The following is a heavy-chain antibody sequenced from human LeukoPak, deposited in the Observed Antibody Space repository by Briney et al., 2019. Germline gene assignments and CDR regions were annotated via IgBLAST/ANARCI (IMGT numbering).Heavy chain of an antibody. Sequence: ASVKVSCKASGYTFSGHNIYWVRQAPGQGLEWMGWINPNNGATNYAQKFQGRVTLTRDTSINTAYMEVNGLRSDDTAVYYCARDVSHCSSARCYDLNAFDIWGQGTMATVSS. CDR1: GYTFSGHN. CDR2: INPNNGAT. J-gene: IGHJ3*02. CDR3: ARDVSHCSSARCYDLNAFDI. V-gene: IGHV1-2*02. D-gene: IGHD2-2*01.